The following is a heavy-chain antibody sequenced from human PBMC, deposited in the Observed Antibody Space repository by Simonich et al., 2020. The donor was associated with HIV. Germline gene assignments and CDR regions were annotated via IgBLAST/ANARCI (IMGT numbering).Heavy chain of an antibody. D-gene: IGHD6-13*01. V-gene: IGHV4-34*01. J-gene: IGHJ1*01. CDR2: INHSGRT. Sequence: QVQLQQWGAGLLKPSETLSLTCAVYGGSFSGYYWSWIRQPPGKGLEWIGEINHSGRTNSNPSLKSRVTISVDTSKNQFSLKLSSVTAADTAVYYCARLTAGGLGEYFQHWGQGTLVTVSS. CDR1: GGSFSGYY. CDR3: ARLTAGGLGEYFQH.